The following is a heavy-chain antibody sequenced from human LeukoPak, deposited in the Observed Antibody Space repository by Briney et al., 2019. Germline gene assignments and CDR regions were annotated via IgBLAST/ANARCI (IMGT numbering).Heavy chain of an antibody. D-gene: IGHD6-13*01. Sequence: GGSLRLSCAASGFTFSSYWMSWVRQAPGKGLGWVANIKQDGREKYYVDSVKGRFTISRDNAKNSLYLQMNSLRAEDTAVYYCARDPYGSPLDAFDSWGQGTMVTVSS. V-gene: IGHV3-7*01. CDR1: GFTFSSYW. CDR2: IKQDGREK. CDR3: ARDPYGSPLDAFDS. J-gene: IGHJ3*02.